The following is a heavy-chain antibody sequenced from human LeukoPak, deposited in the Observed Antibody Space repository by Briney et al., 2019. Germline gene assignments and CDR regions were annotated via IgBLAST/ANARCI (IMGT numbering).Heavy chain of an antibody. CDR2: IYTSGST. CDR1: GGSISSGSYY. Sequence: SQTLSLTCTVSGGSISSGSYYWSWIRQPAGKGLEWIGRIYTSGSTNYNPSLKSRVTISVDTSKNQFSLKLSSVTAADTAVYYCAGDGAVTRDYYYYYMDVWGKGTTVTVSS. D-gene: IGHD4-11*01. J-gene: IGHJ6*03. CDR3: AGDGAVTRDYYYYYMDV. V-gene: IGHV4-61*02.